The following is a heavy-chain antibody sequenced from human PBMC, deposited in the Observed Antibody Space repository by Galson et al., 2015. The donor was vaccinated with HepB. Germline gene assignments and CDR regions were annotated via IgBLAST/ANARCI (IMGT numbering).Heavy chain of an antibody. CDR1: GFTFSTYT. CDR2: ISSGSSTI. Sequence: SLRLSCAASGFTFSTYTINWVRQAPGKGLEWVSYISSGSSTIYYADSVKGRFTISRDNAKNSLYLQMNSLRAEDTAVYYCAREDHGGSGSYYYYYMDVWGKGTTVTVSS. CDR3: AREDHGGSGSYYYYYMDV. J-gene: IGHJ6*03. D-gene: IGHD3-10*01. V-gene: IGHV3-48*01.